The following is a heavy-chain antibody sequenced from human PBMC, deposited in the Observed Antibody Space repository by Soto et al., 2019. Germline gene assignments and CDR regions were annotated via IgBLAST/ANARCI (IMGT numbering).Heavy chain of an antibody. CDR3: ARERRRSYDSSGYGAFDI. J-gene: IGHJ3*02. CDR2: IWYDGSNK. V-gene: IGHV3-33*01. Sequence: PGGSLRLSCAASGFTFSSYGMHWVRQAPGKGLEWVAVIWYDGSNKYYADSVKGRFTISRDNSKNTLYLQMNSLRAEDTAVYYCARERRRSYDSSGYGAFDIWGQGTMVTV. D-gene: IGHD3-22*01. CDR1: GFTFSSYG.